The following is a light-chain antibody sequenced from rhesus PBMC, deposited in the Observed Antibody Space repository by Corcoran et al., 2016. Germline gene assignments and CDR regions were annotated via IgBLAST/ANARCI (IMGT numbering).Light chain of an antibody. Sequence: QAALTQPPSVSGSPGQSVTISCSGTNIDIGGYKYVSWYQRHPGTAPKVIIHEVNKRPSGVSDRFSGSKSGNVASLNISGLQAEDEADYYCTSYLGHNTYLFGTGTKLTVL. CDR3: TSYLGHNTYL. J-gene: IGLJ6*01. CDR1: NIDIGGYKY. V-gene: IGLV2-32*02. CDR2: EVN.